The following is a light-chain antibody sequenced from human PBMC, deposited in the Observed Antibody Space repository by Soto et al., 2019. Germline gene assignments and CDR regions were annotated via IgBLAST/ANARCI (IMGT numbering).Light chain of an antibody. CDR2: EVT. Sequence: QSVLTQPASVSGSPGQSITISCTGTTSDVVTYNLVSWYQHHPGKAPQLIIFEVTKRPSGVSDRFSGSNSGNTASLTISGLLGEDEADYYCCSFAGRSPPTSVFGTGTKLTVL. J-gene: IGLJ1*01. V-gene: IGLV2-23*02. CDR3: CSFAGRSPPTSV. CDR1: TSDVVTYNL.